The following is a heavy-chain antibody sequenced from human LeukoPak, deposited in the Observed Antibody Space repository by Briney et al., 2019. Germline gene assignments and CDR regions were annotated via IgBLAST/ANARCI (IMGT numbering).Heavy chain of an antibody. J-gene: IGHJ4*02. Sequence: SETLSLTCTVSGGSVNGYYWSWVRRPPGQGLEWVAYIYYTGSSNSNPSLKSRVTISVDTSKNQFSLKLNSVPAADTAVYYCARHHNGGTHYFDYWGQGTLVTVSS. V-gene: IGHV4-59*08. CDR3: ARHHNGGTHYFDY. CDR1: GGSVNGYY. D-gene: IGHD4-23*01. CDR2: IYYTGSS.